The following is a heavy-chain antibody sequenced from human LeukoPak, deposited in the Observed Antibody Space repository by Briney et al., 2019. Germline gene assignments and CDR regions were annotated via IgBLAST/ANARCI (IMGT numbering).Heavy chain of an antibody. CDR1: GYTFTSYG. D-gene: IGHD4-17*01. J-gene: IGHJ6*03. CDR3: ARDQSHDYGYYYYYYYMDV. V-gene: IGHV1-18*01. CDR2: ISAYNGNT. Sequence: ASVKVSCKASGYTFTSYGISWVRQAPGQGLEWMGWISAYNGNTNYAQKLQGRVTMTTDTSTSTAYMELRSLRSDGTAVYYCARDQSHDYGYYYYYYYMDVWGKGTTVTVSS.